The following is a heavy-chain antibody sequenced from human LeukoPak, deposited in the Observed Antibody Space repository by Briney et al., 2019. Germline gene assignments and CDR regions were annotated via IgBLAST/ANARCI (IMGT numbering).Heavy chain of an antibody. CDR3: ARDTSDY. J-gene: IGHJ4*02. V-gene: IGHV4-34*01. D-gene: IGHD3-3*01. Sequence: KPSETLSLTCAVYGGSFSGYYWSWIRQPPGKGLEWIGSIYYSGSTYYNPSLKSRVTISVDTSKNQFSLKLSSVTAADTAVYYCARDTSDYWGQGTLVTVSS. CDR1: GGSFSGYY. CDR2: IYYSGST.